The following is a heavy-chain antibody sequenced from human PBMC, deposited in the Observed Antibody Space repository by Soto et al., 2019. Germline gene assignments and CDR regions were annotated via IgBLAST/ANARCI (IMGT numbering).Heavy chain of an antibody. D-gene: IGHD3-22*01. CDR1: GGSISSYY. V-gene: IGHV4-59*01. J-gene: IGHJ5*02. Sequence: QVQLQESGPGLVKPSETLSLTCTVSGGSISSYYWSWIRQPPGKGLEWIGYIYYSGSTNYNPSLKSRVTISVDTSKNQFSLKLSSVTAADTAVYYCAGQEFGEYDSSGYLLRWFDPWGQGTLVTVSS. CDR3: AGQEFGEYDSSGYLLRWFDP. CDR2: IYYSGST.